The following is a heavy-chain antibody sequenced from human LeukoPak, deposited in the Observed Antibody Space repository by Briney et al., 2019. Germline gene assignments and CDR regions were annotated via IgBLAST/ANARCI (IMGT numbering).Heavy chain of an antibody. V-gene: IGHV3-23*05. CDR1: GFTFTNYA. J-gene: IGHJ1*01. D-gene: IGHD2-21*01. Sequence: QPGGSLRLSCAASGFTFTNYAMSWVRQAPGKGLEWVSTINSGSSTFYADSVKGRFTISRDNSKSTLYLQMNSLRVEDTAVYYCAKRGPPRDSDRFYFQHWGQGTLVNVSS. CDR2: INSGSST. CDR3: AKRGPPRDSDRFYFQH.